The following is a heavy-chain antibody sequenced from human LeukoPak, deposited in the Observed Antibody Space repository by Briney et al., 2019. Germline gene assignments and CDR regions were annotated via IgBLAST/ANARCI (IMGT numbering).Heavy chain of an antibody. J-gene: IGHJ3*01. CDR1: GLTFSNYA. CDR2: ITGRGGT. D-gene: IGHD2-21*02. Sequence: GGSLRLSCAASGLTFSNYAMTWVRQAPGKGLEWISSITGRGGTSYTDSVKGRFTVYRDNSKNTLYLQMNSLRVGDTALYYCAKDPSGDYVGAFDSWGPGTMVTVSS. V-gene: IGHV3-23*01. CDR3: AKDPSGDYVGAFDS.